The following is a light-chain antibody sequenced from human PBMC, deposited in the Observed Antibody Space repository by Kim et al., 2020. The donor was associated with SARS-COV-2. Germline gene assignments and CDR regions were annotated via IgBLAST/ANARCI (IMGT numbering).Light chain of an antibody. CDR2: WAS. CDR1: QSVINSSNIKNY. J-gene: IGKJ4*01. Sequence: ATINCKSSQSVINSSNIKNYLAWYQHKAGQPPKLLVYWASTRESGVPDRFSASGSGTDFTLTISSLQAEDVAVYYCQQYYRTPPTFGGGTKVDIK. V-gene: IGKV4-1*01. CDR3: QQYYRTPPT.